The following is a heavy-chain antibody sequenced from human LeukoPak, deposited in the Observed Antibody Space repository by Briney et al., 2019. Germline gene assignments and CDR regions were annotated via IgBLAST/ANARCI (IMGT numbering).Heavy chain of an antibody. CDR3: TRPSYYGSGTDYYFDY. Sequence: GGSLRLSCAVSGFTFNNAWMSWVRQAPGKGLEWVGRIKSKTDGGTTDYAAPVKGRFTISRDDSKNTAYLQMNSLKTEDTAVYYCTRPSYYGSGTDYYFDYWGQGTLVTVSS. CDR1: GFTFNNAW. D-gene: IGHD3-10*01. CDR2: IKSKTDGGTT. J-gene: IGHJ4*02. V-gene: IGHV3-15*01.